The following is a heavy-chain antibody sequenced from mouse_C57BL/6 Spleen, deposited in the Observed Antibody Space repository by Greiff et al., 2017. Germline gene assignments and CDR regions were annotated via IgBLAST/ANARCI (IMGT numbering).Heavy chain of an antibody. Sequence: VQLQQPGAELVMPGASVKLSCKASGYTFTSYWMHWVKQRPGQGLEWIGEIDPSDSYTNYNQTFKGKSTLTVDKSSSTAYMQLSSLTSEDSAVYYCARRYDGSSYDYYAMDDWGQGTSVTVSS. CDR2: IDPSDSYT. J-gene: IGHJ4*01. D-gene: IGHD1-1*01. CDR1: GYTFTSYW. V-gene: IGHV1-69*01. CDR3: ARRYDGSSYDYYAMDD.